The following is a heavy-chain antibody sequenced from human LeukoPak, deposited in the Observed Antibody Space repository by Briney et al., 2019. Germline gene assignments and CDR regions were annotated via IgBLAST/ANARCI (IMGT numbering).Heavy chain of an antibody. CDR3: ARARGRLGGNYFDY. CDR1: GYTFTGYY. CDR2: INPNSGGT. D-gene: IGHD3-16*01. V-gene: IGHV1-2*02. J-gene: IGHJ4*02. Sequence: ASVKVSCKASGYTFTGYYMHWVRQAPGQGLEWMGWINPNSGGTNYAQKFQGRVTMTRDTSISTAYMELSRLRSDDTAVYYCARARGRLGGNYFDYWGQGTLVTVSS.